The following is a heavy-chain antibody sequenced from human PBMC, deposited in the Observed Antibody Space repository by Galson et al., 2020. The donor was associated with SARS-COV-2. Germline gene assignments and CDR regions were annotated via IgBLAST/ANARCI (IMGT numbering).Heavy chain of an antibody. V-gene: IGHV2-5*02. CDR3: ADRTTVTTLDY. Sequence: SGPTLVKPTQTLTLTCTFSGFSLTTSGVGVAWIRHPPGKSLEWLALIYLDDDTRYSPSLKSRLIITKDTSKNQVVLTMTNMDPVDTATYDCADRTTVTTLDYWGQGTLVTVSS. D-gene: IGHD4-17*01. CDR1: GFSLTTSGVG. J-gene: IGHJ4*02. CDR2: IYLDDDT.